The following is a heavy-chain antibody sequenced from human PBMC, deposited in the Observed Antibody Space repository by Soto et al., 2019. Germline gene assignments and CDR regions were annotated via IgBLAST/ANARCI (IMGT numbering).Heavy chain of an antibody. CDR3: AVYPPLNPPN. CDR1: GGTFSSYA. V-gene: IGHV1-69*13. J-gene: IGHJ4*02. CDR2: IIPIFGTA. Sequence: ASVKVSCKASGGTFSSYAISWVRQAPGQGLEWTGGIIPIFGTANYAQKFQGRVTITADESTSTAYMELSSLRSEDTAVYYCAVYPPLNPPNWGQGTLVTVSS.